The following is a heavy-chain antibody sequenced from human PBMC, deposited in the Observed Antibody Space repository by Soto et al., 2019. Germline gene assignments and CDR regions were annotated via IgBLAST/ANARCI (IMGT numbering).Heavy chain of an antibody. Sequence: QVQLVQSGGEVKRPGASVKVSCKTSGYTFSNYGITWVRQAPGQPLEWLGWISLYSDGTNYAQKFQGRVSMTTDTSTPAGYMELRSMRSDDTAVYYCARVVPGAEAWFGPWGQGTLVTVSS. CDR3: ARVVPGAEAWFGP. V-gene: IGHV1-18*01. CDR2: ISLYSDGT. J-gene: IGHJ5*02. CDR1: GYTFSNYG. D-gene: IGHD2-2*01.